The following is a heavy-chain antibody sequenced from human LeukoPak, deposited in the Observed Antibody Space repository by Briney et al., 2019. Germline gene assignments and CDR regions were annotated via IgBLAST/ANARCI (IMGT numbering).Heavy chain of an antibody. V-gene: IGHV4-34*01. CDR3: ARGQRAFDI. J-gene: IGHJ3*02. CDR2: INHSGFI. Sequence: SETLSLTCDVYGGSFSGYYWSWTRQPPGKGLEWIGEINHSGFINYNPSLKSPVIISADTSKIQSSLKLASVTAADTAVYYCARGQRAFDIWGQGTMVTVST. CDR1: GGSFSGYY.